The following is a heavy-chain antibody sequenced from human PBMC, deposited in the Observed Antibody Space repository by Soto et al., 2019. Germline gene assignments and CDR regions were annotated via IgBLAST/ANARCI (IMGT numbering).Heavy chain of an antibody. Sequence: PGGSLTLSCPASGFSFSRYSMNWVLQPPGKGLEWVSSISSSSSYIYYADSVKGRFTISRDNAKNSLYLQMNSLRAEDTAVYYCASYNPRPKTPVAGSCFDYWGQGTLVTVSS. CDR1: GFSFSRYS. D-gene: IGHD6-19*01. J-gene: IGHJ4*02. CDR3: ASYNPRPKTPVAGSCFDY. V-gene: IGHV3-21*01. CDR2: ISSSSSYI.